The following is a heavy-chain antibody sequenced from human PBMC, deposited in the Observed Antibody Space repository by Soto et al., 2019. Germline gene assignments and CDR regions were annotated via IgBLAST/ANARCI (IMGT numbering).Heavy chain of an antibody. J-gene: IGHJ6*02. Sequence: GALRLSSAPSGFTFSSYPMSWVREAPGKGLEYVSAISSNGGSTYYADSVKGRFTISRDNSKNTLYLQMSSLRAEDTAVYYCVKATTRRPGNYYGMDVWSQGT. D-gene: IGHD4-17*01. CDR1: GFTFSSYP. CDR2: ISSNGGST. V-gene: IGHV3-64D*08. CDR3: VKATTRRPGNYYGMDV.